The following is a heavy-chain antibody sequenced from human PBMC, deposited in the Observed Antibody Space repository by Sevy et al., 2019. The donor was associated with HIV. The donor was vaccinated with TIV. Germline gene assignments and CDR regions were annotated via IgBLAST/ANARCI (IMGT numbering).Heavy chain of an antibody. D-gene: IGHD6-19*01. CDR2: ISSISSYI. J-gene: IGHJ4*02. CDR3: ESDQMAGTSRWDFDY. V-gene: IGHV3-21*01. CDR1: GFTFSSYS. Sequence: GGSLRLSCAASGFTFSSYSMNWVRQAPGKGLEWVSSISSISSYIYYADSVKGRFTISGENAKNSLYLQMNSLRAEDRAVYYCESDQMAGTSRWDFDYWGQGTLLTVSS.